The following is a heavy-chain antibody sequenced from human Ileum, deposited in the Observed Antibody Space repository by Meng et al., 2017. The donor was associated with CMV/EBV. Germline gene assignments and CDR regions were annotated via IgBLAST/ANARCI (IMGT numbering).Heavy chain of an antibody. D-gene: IGHD1-26*01. V-gene: IGHV4-39*07. CDR1: GAPISSGSHS. CDR3: ARDLTNKWFYY. CDR2: MYFSGIA. Sequence: QMQLTGSGPGLGKPAETRSLTCTASGAPISSGSHSWAWFRQPPGKRLEWIGSMYFSGIADYNPSLKSRVTISLHATQKQFSLRLTSVTAADSAVYFCARDLTNKWFYYWGQGALVTVSS. J-gene: IGHJ4*02.